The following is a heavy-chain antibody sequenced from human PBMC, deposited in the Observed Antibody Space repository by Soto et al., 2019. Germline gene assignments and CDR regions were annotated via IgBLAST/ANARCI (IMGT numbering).Heavy chain of an antibody. CDR1: GGSFSGYY. D-gene: IGHD2-2*01. CDR3: ARRGYCSSTSCPRSWFDP. CDR2: INHSGST. Sequence: SETLSLTCAVYGGSFSGYYWSWIRQPPGKGLEWIGEINHSGSTNYNPSLKSRVTISVDTSKNQFSLKLSSVTAADTAVYYCARRGYCSSTSCPRSWFDPWGQGTLVTVSS. J-gene: IGHJ5*02. V-gene: IGHV4-34*01.